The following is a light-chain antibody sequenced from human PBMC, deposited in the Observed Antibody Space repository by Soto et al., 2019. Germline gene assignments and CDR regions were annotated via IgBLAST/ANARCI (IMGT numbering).Light chain of an antibody. J-gene: IGKJ1*01. CDR2: DAS. CDR3: QQRRDWPT. V-gene: IGKV3-11*01. CDR1: QTINTY. Sequence: EIMLTQSPAALSLSPGERATHSCRASQTINTYLAWYQQKPGQAPRLLIYDASNRATGIPARFSGSGSGTDFTLTISSLEPEDFAVYYCQQRRDWPTFGQGTKVEIK.